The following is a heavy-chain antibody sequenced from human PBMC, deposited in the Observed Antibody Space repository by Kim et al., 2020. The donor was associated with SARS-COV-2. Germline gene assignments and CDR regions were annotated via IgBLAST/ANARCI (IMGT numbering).Heavy chain of an antibody. J-gene: IGHJ4*02. D-gene: IGHD2-21*02. CDR1: GGTFSSYA. V-gene: IGHV1-69*13. Sequence: SVKVSCKASGGTFSSYAISWVRQAPGQGLEWMGGIIPIFGTANYAQKFQGRVTITADESTSTAYMELSSLRSEDTAVYYCAKSPYCGGDCYAYAYFDYWGQGTLVTVSS. CDR2: IIPIFGTA. CDR3: AKSPYCGGDCYAYAYFDY.